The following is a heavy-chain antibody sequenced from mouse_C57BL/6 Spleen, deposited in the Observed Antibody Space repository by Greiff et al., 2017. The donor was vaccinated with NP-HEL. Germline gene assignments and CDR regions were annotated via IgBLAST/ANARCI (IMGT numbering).Heavy chain of an antibody. D-gene: IGHD1-1*01. J-gene: IGHJ1*03. CDR1: GYTFTEYT. Sequence: VKLMESGAELVKPGASVKLSCKASGYTFTEYTIHWVKQRSGQGLEWIGWFYPGSGSIKYNEKFKDKATLTADKSSSTVYMELSRLTSEDSAVYFCARHEYYGSSYDWYFDVWGTGTTVTVSS. CDR3: ARHEYYGSSYDWYFDV. CDR2: FYPGSGSI. V-gene: IGHV1-62-2*01.